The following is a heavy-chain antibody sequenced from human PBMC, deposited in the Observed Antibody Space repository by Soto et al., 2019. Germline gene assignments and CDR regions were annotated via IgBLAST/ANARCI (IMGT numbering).Heavy chain of an antibody. CDR1: GVTFSSHG. V-gene: IGHV3-30*18. D-gene: IGHD5-18*01. CDR2: ISYDGTNK. CDR3: AKEKATRGYSFLVDY. J-gene: IGHJ4*02. Sequence: LRLPWGVAGVTFSSHGVHCVRQAPGKGLEWVAVISYDGTNKYYADSVKGRFTISRDDSKNTLYLQMNSLRPEDTAVYYCAKEKATRGYSFLVDYWGQGTLGTLSS.